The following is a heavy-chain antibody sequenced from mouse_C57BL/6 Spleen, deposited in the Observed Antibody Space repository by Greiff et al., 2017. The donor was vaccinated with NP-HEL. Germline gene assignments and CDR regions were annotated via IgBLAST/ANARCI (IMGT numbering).Heavy chain of an antibody. V-gene: IGHV1-52*01. CDR3: ARRGDYYSNYFDY. CDR2: IDPSDSET. D-gene: IGHD2-5*01. Sequence: QVQLQQPGAELVRPGSSVKLSCKASGYTFTSYWMHWVKQRPIQGLEWIGNIDPSDSETHYNQKFKDKATLTVDKSSSTAYMQLSSLTSEDSAVYYCARRGDYYSNYFDYWGQGTTLTVSS. J-gene: IGHJ2*01. CDR1: GYTFTSYW.